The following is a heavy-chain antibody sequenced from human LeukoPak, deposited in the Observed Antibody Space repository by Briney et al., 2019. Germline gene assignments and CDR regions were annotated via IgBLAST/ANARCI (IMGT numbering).Heavy chain of an antibody. CDR1: GYTFTGYY. D-gene: IGHD6-19*01. CDR3: ASSGYSSGWSNFDY. V-gene: IGHV1-2*02. CDR2: INPNSGGT. J-gene: IGHJ4*02. Sequence: ASVKVSCKASGYTFTGYYMHWVRQAPGQGLEWLGWINPNSGGTNYAQKFQGRVTMTRDTSISTAYMELSRLRSDDTAVYYCASSGYSSGWSNFDYWGQGTLVTVSS.